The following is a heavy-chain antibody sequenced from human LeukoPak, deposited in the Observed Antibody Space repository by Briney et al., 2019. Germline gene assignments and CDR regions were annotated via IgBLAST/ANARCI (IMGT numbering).Heavy chain of an antibody. CDR3: AKDRAYITSWYGCSTP. CDR1: EFTFSNYG. Sequence: GGTLRLSCAASEFTFSNYGMSWVRQAPGKGLEWVSAISGSGDYTYYADSVKGRFTISRDNSKNTLHLQMNSLRAEDAAVYYCAKDRAYITSWYGCSTPWGQGTLVTVSS. J-gene: IGHJ5*02. CDR2: ISGSGDYT. V-gene: IGHV3-23*01. D-gene: IGHD6-13*01.